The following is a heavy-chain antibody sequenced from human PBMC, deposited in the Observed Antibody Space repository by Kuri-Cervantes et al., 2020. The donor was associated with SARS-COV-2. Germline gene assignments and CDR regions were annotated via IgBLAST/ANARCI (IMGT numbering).Heavy chain of an antibody. J-gene: IGHJ3*02. V-gene: IGHV4-30-2*01. D-gene: IGHD1-26*01. CDR2: IYHSGTT. CDR3: ARVEVGAHVGAFDI. Sequence: SETLSLTCTVSGGSISSGGYYWSWIRQPPGKGLEWIGYIYHSGTTYYNPSLKSRVTISVDRSKNQFSLKLTSVIAADTAVYYCARVEVGAHVGAFDIWGQGTMVTVSS. CDR1: GGSISSGGYY.